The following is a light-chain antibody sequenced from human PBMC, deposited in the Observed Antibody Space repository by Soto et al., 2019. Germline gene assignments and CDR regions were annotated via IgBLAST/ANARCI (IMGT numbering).Light chain of an antibody. CDR3: QQYYSYPFT. Sequence: IQLTQSPSSLSASVGDRVTITCRASQGIRSYLAWYQQRPGKAPKLLIYAASTLQSGVPSRFSGSGSGTDFTLTISCLQSEDFATYYCQQYYSYPFTFGPGTKVDIK. CDR1: QGIRSY. CDR2: AAS. J-gene: IGKJ3*01. V-gene: IGKV1-9*01.